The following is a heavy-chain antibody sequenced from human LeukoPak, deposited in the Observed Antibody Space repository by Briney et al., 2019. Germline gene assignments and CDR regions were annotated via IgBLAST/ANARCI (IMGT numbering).Heavy chain of an antibody. CDR1: GGTFSSYA. Sequence: GASVKVSCKASGGTFSSYAISWVRQAPGQGLEWMGGIIPIFGTANYAQKFQGRVTITADKSTSTAYMELSSLRSEDTAVYYCARDQGWPVAERYYYYMDVWGKGTTVTVSS. J-gene: IGHJ6*03. D-gene: IGHD6-19*01. V-gene: IGHV1-69*06. CDR3: ARDQGWPVAERYYYYMDV. CDR2: IIPIFGTA.